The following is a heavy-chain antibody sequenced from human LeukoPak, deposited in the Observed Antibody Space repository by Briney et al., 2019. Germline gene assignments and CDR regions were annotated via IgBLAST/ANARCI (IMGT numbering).Heavy chain of an antibody. Sequence: PGGSLRLSCAASGFTFDDYGMSWVRQAPGKGLEWVSGINWNGGSTGYADSVKGRFTISRDNAKNSLYLQMNSLRAEDTALYHCARGRPTDYGDIGYYYYYYMDVWGKGTTVTISS. D-gene: IGHD4-17*01. V-gene: IGHV3-20*01. CDR3: ARGRPTDYGDIGYYYYYYMDV. CDR2: INWNGGST. CDR1: GFTFDDYG. J-gene: IGHJ6*03.